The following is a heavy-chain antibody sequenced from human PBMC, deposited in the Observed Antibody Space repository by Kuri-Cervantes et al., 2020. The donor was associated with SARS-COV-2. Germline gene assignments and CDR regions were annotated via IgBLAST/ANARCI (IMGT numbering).Heavy chain of an antibody. J-gene: IGHJ3*01. CDR2: IKQDGSEK. D-gene: IGHD2-21*01. Sequence: GGSLRLSCAASGSTFSSYWMSWVRQAPGKGLEWVANIKQDGSEKYYVDSVKGRFTISRDNAKNSLYLQMNSLRAEDTAVYYCAKIAHVVVIAGAFDLWGQGTMVTVSS. CDR3: AKIAHVVVIAGAFDL. V-gene: IGHV3-7*03. CDR1: GSTFSSYW.